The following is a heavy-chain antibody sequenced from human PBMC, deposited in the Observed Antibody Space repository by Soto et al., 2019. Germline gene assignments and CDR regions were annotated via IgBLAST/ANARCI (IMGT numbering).Heavy chain of an antibody. J-gene: IGHJ4*02. V-gene: IGHV1-69*13. D-gene: IGHD5-18*01. CDR2: TTAILGTR. Sequence: SVKVSCKASGDTLSHYGVSWVRQVPGKGLEWMGGTTAILGTRDYAQKFQGRMTTTSDESTTTSYMELNSLTSDDTAVYYCAAGDSSDTGDHWGQGTLVTVSS. CDR1: GDTLSHYG. CDR3: AAGDSSDTGDH.